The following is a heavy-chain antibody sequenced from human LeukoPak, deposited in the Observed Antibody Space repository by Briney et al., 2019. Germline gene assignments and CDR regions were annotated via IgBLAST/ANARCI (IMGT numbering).Heavy chain of an antibody. CDR3: ARVLSGSYYGYFDY. V-gene: IGHV3-48*01. D-gene: IGHD1-26*01. J-gene: IGHJ4*02. CDR1: GFTFSSYS. CDR2: ISSSSSTI. Sequence: PGGSLRLSCAASGFTFSSYSMNWVRQAPGKGLEWVSYISSSSSTIYYADSVKGRFTISRDNAKNSLYLQMNSLRAEDTAVYYCARVLSGSYYGYFDYWGQGTLVTVSS.